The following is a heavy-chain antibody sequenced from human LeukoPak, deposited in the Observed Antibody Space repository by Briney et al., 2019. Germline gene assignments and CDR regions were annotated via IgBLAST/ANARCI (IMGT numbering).Heavy chain of an antibody. D-gene: IGHD7-27*01. J-gene: IGHJ4*02. CDR2: ISSRGDVI. V-gene: IGHV3-48*03. Sequence: GGSLRLSCGASGFAFSSYGMTWVRQAPGKGLEWVSHISSRGDVISYEDSVKGRFIISRDDAESSLYLQMNSLRVEDTAVYYCARDEDGDQEFDYWGQGTLVTVSS. CDR3: ARDEDGDQEFDY. CDR1: GFAFSSYG.